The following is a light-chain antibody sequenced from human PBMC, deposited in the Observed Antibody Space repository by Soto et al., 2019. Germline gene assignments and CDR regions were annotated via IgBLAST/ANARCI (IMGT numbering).Light chain of an antibody. CDR2: RAS. CDR3: QQYNEYPYT. J-gene: IGKJ2*01. Sequence: DIQMTQSPSTLSASVGDRVSITCRASQSISTYLAWYQQKPGRAPQALIYRASSLESGVTSRFSGSGSGTGFTLTISSLLPDDFATYYCQQYNEYPYTFGQGTKLEIK. CDR1: QSISTY. V-gene: IGKV1-5*03.